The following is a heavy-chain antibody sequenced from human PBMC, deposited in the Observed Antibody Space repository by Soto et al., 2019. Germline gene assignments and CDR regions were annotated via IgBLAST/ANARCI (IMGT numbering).Heavy chain of an antibody. V-gene: IGHV4-34*01. CDR2: INHSGST. Sequence: SETLSLTCAVYGGSFSGYYWSWIRQPPGKGLEWIGEINHSGSTNYNPSLKSRVTISVDTSKNQFSLKLSSVTAADTAVYYCASDFWSGSYYYGMDVWGQGTTVT. CDR3: ASDFWSGSYYYGMDV. J-gene: IGHJ6*02. CDR1: GGSFSGYY. D-gene: IGHD3-3*01.